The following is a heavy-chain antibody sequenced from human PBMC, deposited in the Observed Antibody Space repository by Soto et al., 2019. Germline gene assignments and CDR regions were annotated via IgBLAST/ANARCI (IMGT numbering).Heavy chain of an antibody. CDR3: ARVCTTVTNWFDP. J-gene: IGHJ5*02. CDR2: IYHSGST. V-gene: IGHV4-4*02. CDR1: GGSISSSNW. Sequence: QVQLQESGPGLVKPSGTLSLTCAVSGGSISSSNWWSWVRQPPGKGLEWIGEIYHSGSTNYKPSRKSRLTISVDKPKNQFSLKLSSVTAADTAVYYCARVCTTVTNWFDPWGQGTLVTVSS. D-gene: IGHD4-17*01.